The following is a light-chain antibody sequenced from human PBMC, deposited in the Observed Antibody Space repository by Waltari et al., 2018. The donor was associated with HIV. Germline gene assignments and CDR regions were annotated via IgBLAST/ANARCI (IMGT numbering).Light chain of an antibody. CDR2: GVS. CDR3: QQTYSISIP. Sequence: TQSPSSLSASLGDKVTITCRASQNIKTLLNWYQMRPAKAPRILIYGVSGLSASVLSDISGGRSASEFTLTINNLQPEDFASYFCQQTYSISIPIGPGTRVEIK. J-gene: IGKJ5*01. V-gene: IGKV1-39*01. CDR1: QNIKTL.